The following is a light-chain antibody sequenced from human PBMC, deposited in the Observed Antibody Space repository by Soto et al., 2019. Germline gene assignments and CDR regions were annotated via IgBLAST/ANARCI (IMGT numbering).Light chain of an antibody. CDR1: RSNIGNNA. CDR2: DND. J-gene: IGLJ3*02. CDR3: ETWDSSLSAGV. V-gene: IGLV1-51*01. Sequence: QSVLTQPPSVSAAPGQKVTVSCSGSRSNIGNNAVAWYQHLPGTAPKLLIYDNDKRPSGISDRFSASKSGTSATLAITGLQTGDEADYYCETWDSSLSAGVFGGGTKLTV.